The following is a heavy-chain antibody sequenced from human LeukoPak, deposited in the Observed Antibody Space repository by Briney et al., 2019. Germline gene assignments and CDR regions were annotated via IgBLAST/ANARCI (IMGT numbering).Heavy chain of an antibody. CDR2: VYHSEST. V-gene: IGHV4-38-2*01. CDR1: GYSISSGFY. D-gene: IGHD5/OR15-5a*01. CDR3: ARVYGGYYYYMDV. Sequence: PSETLSLTCVVSGYSISSGFYWGWIRQPPGKGLEWIGGVYHSESTYYNPSLKSRVTISVDTSKNHFSLNLRSVTAADTAVYYCARVYGGYYYYMDVWGKGTTVTVSS. J-gene: IGHJ6*03.